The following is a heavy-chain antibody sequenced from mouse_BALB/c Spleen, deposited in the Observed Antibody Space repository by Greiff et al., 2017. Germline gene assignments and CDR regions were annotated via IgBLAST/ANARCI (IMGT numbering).Heavy chain of an antibody. V-gene: IGHV1-80*01. J-gene: IGHJ4*01. CDR2: IYPEDGDT. CDR1: GYAFSSYW. CDR3: ARREGDYGYAMDD. Sequence: VQLQQSGAELVRPGSSVKISCKASGYAFSSYWMNWVKQSPGQGLEWIGQIYPEDGDTNYNGKFKGKATLTADKSSSTAYMQISSLTSEDSAVYFCARREGDYGYAMDDWGQGTSVTVSS. D-gene: IGHD1-1*01.